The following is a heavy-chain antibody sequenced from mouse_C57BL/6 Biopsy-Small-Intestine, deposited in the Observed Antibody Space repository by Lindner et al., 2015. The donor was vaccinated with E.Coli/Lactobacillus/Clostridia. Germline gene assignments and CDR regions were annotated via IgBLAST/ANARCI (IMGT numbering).Heavy chain of an antibody. CDR3: ARCQLPPAPHYSTGWSCPYFDS. CDR1: LHLYHLW. J-gene: IGHJ2*01. D-gene: IGHD3-1*01. CDR2: ISGFDGDT. V-gene: IGHV1-4*01. Sequence: SVNGLLQGLWLHLYHLWYQLGATCPGQGLEWMGWISGFDGDTEYAQKLQDRVTMTTDTSTNTAYMELRSLRSDDTAIYYCARCQLPPAPHYSTGWSCPYFDSWGQGTLVTVSS.